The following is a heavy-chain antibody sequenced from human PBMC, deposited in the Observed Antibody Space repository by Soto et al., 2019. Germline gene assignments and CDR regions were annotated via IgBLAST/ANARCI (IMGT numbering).Heavy chain of an antibody. CDR2: VYHSGST. D-gene: IGHD4-17*01. CDR3: ARRDWSGTTSHFYFDY. Sequence: KPSETLSLTCAVSGGSIISSNWWNWVRQPPGKGLEWIGEVYHSGSTTYKPSLRSRVTISVDKSKNQFSLKLSSVTAADTAIYYCARRDWSGTTSHFYFDYWGQGALVTVSS. CDR1: GGSIISSNW. V-gene: IGHV4-4*02. J-gene: IGHJ4*02.